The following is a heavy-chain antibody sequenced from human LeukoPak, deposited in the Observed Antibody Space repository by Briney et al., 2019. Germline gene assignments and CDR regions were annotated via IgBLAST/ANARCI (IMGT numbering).Heavy chain of an antibody. CDR2: ISSGGSTI. D-gene: IGHD3-22*01. CDR1: GSTFSSYE. CDR3: ARESYYDSSGYGMDV. J-gene: IGHJ6*02. Sequence: GGSLRLSCAASGSTFSSYEMNWVRQAPGEGLEWVSYISSGGSTIYYADSVEGRFTISRHNAKNPLYLQMNSLRAEDTAVYYCARESYYDSSGYGMDVWGQGTTVTVSS. V-gene: IGHV3-48*03.